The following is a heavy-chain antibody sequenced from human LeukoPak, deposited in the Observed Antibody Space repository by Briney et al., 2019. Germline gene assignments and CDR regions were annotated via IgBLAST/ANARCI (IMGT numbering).Heavy chain of an antibody. Sequence: SGGSLRLPCAASGFTFDDYGMSWVRQAPGKGLEWVSSISSSSRYIYYADSVKGRFTISRDDAKNSLYLQMNSLRAEDTAVYYCARDLFPSTTAYFDYWGQGTLVTVSS. V-gene: IGHV3-21*01. CDR1: GFTFDDYG. CDR2: ISSSSRYI. CDR3: ARDLFPSTTAYFDY. J-gene: IGHJ4*02. D-gene: IGHD4-11*01.